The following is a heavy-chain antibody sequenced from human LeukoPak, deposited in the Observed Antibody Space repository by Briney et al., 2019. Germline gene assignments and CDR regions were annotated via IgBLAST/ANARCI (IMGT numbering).Heavy chain of an antibody. V-gene: IGHV3-23*01. CDR1: GFTLSNYG. D-gene: IGHD3-22*01. CDR3: AKRGVVIRVILVGFHKEAYYFDS. CDR2: ISDSGGRT. J-gene: IGHJ4*02. Sequence: PGGSLRLSCAVSGFTLSNYGMSWVRQAPGKGLEWVGGISDSGGRTNYADSVKGRFTISRDNPKNTLYLQMNSLRTEDTAVYFCAKRGVVIRVILVGFHKEAYYFDSWGQGALVTVSS.